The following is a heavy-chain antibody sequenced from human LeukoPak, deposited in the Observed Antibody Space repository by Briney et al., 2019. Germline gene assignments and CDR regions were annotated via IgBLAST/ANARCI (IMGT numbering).Heavy chain of an antibody. V-gene: IGHV1-46*01. CDR2: ITPHSGAT. D-gene: IGHD3-10*01. CDR1: GYRFTTYY. Sequence: ASVKVSCKVSGYRFTTYYIRWVRQAPGQGLEWMGIITPHSGATTYAQSFQDRVTMTRDMSTGTVYVELSSLTSEDTAVYYCARDHELWSLDYWGQGTLVIVSS. J-gene: IGHJ4*02. CDR3: ARDHELWSLDY.